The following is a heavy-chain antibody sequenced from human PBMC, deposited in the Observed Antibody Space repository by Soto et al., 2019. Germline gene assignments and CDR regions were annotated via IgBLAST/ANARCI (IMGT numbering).Heavy chain of an antibody. Sequence: GGSLRLSCAASGFTFSDYYMSWIRQAPGKGLEWVSYISSSGSTIYYADSVKGRFTISRDNAKNSLYLQMNSLRAEDTAVYYCAREPGYGDYHDAFDIWGQGTMVTVSS. V-gene: IGHV3-11*01. CDR2: ISSSGSTI. J-gene: IGHJ3*02. CDR1: GFTFSDYY. CDR3: AREPGYGDYHDAFDI. D-gene: IGHD4-17*01.